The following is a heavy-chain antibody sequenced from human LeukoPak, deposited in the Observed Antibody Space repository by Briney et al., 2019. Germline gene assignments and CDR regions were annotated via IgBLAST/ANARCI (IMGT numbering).Heavy chain of an antibody. Sequence: GGSLRLSCAASGFTFSSHDMHWVRQATGKGLEWVSAIGTAGDTYYPGSVKGRFTISRENAKNSLYLQMNSLRAGDTAVYYCARDLHGSGEFDYWGQGTLVTVSS. D-gene: IGHD3-10*01. V-gene: IGHV3-13*01. CDR3: ARDLHGSGEFDY. CDR2: IGTAGDT. J-gene: IGHJ4*02. CDR1: GFTFSSHD.